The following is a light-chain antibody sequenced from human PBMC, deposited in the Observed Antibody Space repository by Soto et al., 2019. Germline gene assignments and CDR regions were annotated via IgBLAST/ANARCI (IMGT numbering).Light chain of an antibody. J-gene: IGKJ1*01. CDR1: QSVGSN. Sequence: EIVMTQSPATLSVSPGERATLSCRASQSVGSNLAWYQQKPGQAPRLLMYGASTRAPGIPARFSGSGSGAEFTLTISSLQSEDFAVYYCQQYNNRPPWTFGQGTKVEIK. CDR2: GAS. V-gene: IGKV3-15*01. CDR3: QQYNNRPPWT.